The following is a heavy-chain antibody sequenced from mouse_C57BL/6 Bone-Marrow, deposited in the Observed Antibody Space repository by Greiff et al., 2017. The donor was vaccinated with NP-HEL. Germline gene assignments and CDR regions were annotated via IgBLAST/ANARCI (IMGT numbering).Heavy chain of an antibody. V-gene: IGHV1-82*01. J-gene: IGHJ1*03. D-gene: IGHD1-1*01. Sequence: QVQLKQSGPELVKPGASVKISCKASGYAFSSSWMNWVKQRPGKGLEWIGRIYPGDGDTNYNGKFKGKATLTADKSSSTAYMQLSSLTSEDSAVYFCARLSSYLYWYFDVWGTGTTVTVSS. CDR1: GYAFSSSW. CDR3: ARLSSYLYWYFDV. CDR2: IYPGDGDT.